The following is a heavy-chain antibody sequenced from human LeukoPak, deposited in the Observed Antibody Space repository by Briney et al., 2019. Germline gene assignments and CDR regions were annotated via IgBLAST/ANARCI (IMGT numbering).Heavy chain of an antibody. D-gene: IGHD3-22*01. CDR1: GFTFSSYA. Sequence: GGSLRLSCAASGFTFSSYAMSWVRQAPGKGLEWVSAISGSGGSTYYADSVKGRFTISRDNSKNTLYLQMDSLRAEDTATYYCAKDRYSDYSGDHYESEYWGQGTVVTVSS. V-gene: IGHV3-23*01. J-gene: IGHJ4*02. CDR2: ISGSGGST. CDR3: AKDRYSDYSGDHYESEY.